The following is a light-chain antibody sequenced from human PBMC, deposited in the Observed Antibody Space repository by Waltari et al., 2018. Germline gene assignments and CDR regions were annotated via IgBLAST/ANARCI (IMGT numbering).Light chain of an antibody. Sequence: EIVMTQSPATLSVSPGARATLSCRASQSVSSNLAWYQQKPGQAPRLLIYGASTRGTGIPARFSGSGSGTEVTITISSMQAEDFAVFYCQQYNNWPPWTFGQGTKVEIK. CDR2: GAS. CDR1: QSVSSN. CDR3: QQYNNWPPWT. J-gene: IGKJ1*01. V-gene: IGKV3-15*01.